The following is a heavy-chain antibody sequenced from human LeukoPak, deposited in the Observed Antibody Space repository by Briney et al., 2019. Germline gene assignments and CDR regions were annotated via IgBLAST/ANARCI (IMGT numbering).Heavy chain of an antibody. CDR3: ARGLGWFGEFVNWFDP. J-gene: IGHJ5*02. CDR2: MNPNSGNT. D-gene: IGHD3-10*01. CDR1: GYTFTSYD. V-gene: IGHV1-8*01. Sequence: ASVKVSCKASGYTFTSYDTNWVRQATGQGLEWMGWMNPNSGNTGYAQKFQGRVTMTRNASISTAYMELSSLRSEDTAVYYCARGLGWFGEFVNWFDPWGQGTLVTVSS.